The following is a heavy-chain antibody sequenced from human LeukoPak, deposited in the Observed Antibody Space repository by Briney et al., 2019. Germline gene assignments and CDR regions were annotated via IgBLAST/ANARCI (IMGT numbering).Heavy chain of an antibody. CDR3: AKDMYYYDSSGSPGDY. V-gene: IGHV3-20*04. CDR1: GFTFDDYG. Sequence: GGSLRLSCAASGFTFDDYGMSWVRQAPGKGLEWVSGVNWNGDTIGYADSVKGRFTISRDNSKNTLYLQMNSLRAEDTAVYYCAKDMYYYDSSGSPGDYWGQGTLVTVSS. CDR2: VNWNGDTI. D-gene: IGHD3-22*01. J-gene: IGHJ4*02.